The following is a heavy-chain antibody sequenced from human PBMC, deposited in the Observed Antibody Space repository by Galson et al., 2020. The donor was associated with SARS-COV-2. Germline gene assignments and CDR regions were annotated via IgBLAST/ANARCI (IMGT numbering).Heavy chain of an antibody. CDR1: GFTFSAYT. V-gene: IGHV3-21*01. CDR3: ARDASWAMFGMDV. D-gene: IGHD1-26*01. J-gene: IGHJ6*02. Sequence: SLKISCAASGFTFSAYTMNWVRQAPGKGLEWVSSVSSSGTYIYYADSVKGRFTISRDNTKISLYLQMNSLTAEDTAVYYCARDASWAMFGMDVWGQGTTVTVSS. CDR2: VSSSGTYI.